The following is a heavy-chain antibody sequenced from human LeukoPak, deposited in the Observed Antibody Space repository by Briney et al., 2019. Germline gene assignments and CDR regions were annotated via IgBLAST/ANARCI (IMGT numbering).Heavy chain of an antibody. CDR3: AKDAPPSGYSYGYLFDY. CDR2: ISGSGGST. D-gene: IGHD5-18*01. CDR1: GFTFSSYA. Sequence: GGSLRLSCVASGFTFSSYAMSWVRQAPGKGLEWVSAISGSGGSTYYADSVKGRFTISRDNSKNTLYLQMNSLRAEDTAVYYCAKDAPPSGYSYGYLFDYWGQGTLVTVSS. V-gene: IGHV3-23*01. J-gene: IGHJ4*02.